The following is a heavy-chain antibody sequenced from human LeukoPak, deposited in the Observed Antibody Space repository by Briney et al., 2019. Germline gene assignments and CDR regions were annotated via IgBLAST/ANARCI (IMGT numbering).Heavy chain of an antibody. CDR2: IKQDGSTK. Sequence: GGSLRLSCAASGFIFSSHWMSWVRQGPGKGLEWVANIKQDGSTKYYVDSVRGRFTISRDNAKTSLYLQMNSLRAEDTAVYYCAREIQAIDAFDIWGQGTMVTVSS. V-gene: IGHV3-7*01. CDR1: GFIFSSHW. J-gene: IGHJ3*02. CDR3: AREIQAIDAFDI.